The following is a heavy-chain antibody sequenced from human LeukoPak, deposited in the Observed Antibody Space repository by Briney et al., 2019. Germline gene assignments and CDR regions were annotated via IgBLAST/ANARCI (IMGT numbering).Heavy chain of an antibody. V-gene: IGHV1-69*04. J-gene: IGHJ4*02. D-gene: IGHD2-15*01. CDR3: ARGGGYCSGGSCYSRLVY. CDR2: ISPIFGIA. CDR1: GGTFSSYA. Sequence: SVKVSCKASGGTFSSYAISWVRQAPGQGREWMGRISPIFGIANYAQKFQGRVTITADKSTSTAYMELSSLRSEDTAVYYCARGGGYCSGGSCYSRLVYWGQGTLVTVSS.